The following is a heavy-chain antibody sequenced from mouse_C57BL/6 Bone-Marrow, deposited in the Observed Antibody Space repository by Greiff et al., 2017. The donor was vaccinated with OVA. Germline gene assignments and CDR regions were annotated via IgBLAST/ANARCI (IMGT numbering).Heavy chain of an antibody. V-gene: IGHV1-81*01. Sequence: VKLMESGAELARPGASVKLSCKASGYTFTSYGISWVKQRTGKGLEWIGEIYPRSGNTYYNEKFKGKATLTAAKSSSTAYMELRSLTSEDSAVYFCARRTGHWYFDVWGTGTTVTVSS. CDR2: IYPRSGNT. CDR1: GYTFTSYG. CDR3: ARRTGHWYFDV. J-gene: IGHJ1*03. D-gene: IGHD4-1*01.